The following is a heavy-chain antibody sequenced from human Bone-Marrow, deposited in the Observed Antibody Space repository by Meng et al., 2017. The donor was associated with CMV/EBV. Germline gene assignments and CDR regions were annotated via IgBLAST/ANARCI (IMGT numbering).Heavy chain of an antibody. Sequence: ASVKVSCKASGYTFTGYYMHWVRQAPGQGLEWMGWINPNSGGTNYAQKFQGRVTMTRDTSISTAYMELSRLRSDDTAVYYCARDQLGYCSSTSCYLGDYYYGMDVWGQGTTVTFSS. CDR2: INPNSGGT. CDR3: ARDQLGYCSSTSCYLGDYYYGMDV. V-gene: IGHV1-2*02. CDR1: GYTFTGYY. D-gene: IGHD2-2*01. J-gene: IGHJ6*02.